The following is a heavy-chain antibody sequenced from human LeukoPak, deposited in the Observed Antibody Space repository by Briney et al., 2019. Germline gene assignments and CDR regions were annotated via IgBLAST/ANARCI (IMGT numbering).Heavy chain of an antibody. D-gene: IGHD6-13*01. CDR2: ISSNGGST. CDR3: VKGGQAAADYIDY. J-gene: IGHJ4*02. CDR1: GFTFSSYA. Sequence: GGSLRLSCSASGFTFSSYAMHWVRQAPGKGLEYVSTISSNGGSTYYADSVKGRFTIFRDNSKNTLYLQMSSLRAEDTGLYYCVKGGQAAADYIDYWGQGTLVTVSS. V-gene: IGHV3-64D*06.